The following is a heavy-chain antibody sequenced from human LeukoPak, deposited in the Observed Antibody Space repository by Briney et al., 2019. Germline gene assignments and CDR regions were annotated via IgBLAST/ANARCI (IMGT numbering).Heavy chain of an antibody. J-gene: IGHJ3*01. Sequence: SETLSLTCTVSGGSISSSSYYWGWIRQPPGKGLEWIGSIYYSGSTYYNPSLKSRVTISVDTSKNELSLQLRSVNAADTAVYYCARHPIYGSGTSSGFDVWGQGTMVTVSS. D-gene: IGHD3-10*01. CDR1: GGSISSSSYY. V-gene: IGHV4-39*01. CDR2: IYYSGST. CDR3: ARHPIYGSGTSSGFDV.